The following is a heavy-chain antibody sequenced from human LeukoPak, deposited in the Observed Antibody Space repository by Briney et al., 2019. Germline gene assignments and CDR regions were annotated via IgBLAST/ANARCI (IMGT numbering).Heavy chain of an antibody. Sequence: GGSLRLSCAASGFTFSIYWMSWVRQAPGKGLEWVANIKQDGSEKYYVDSVKGRFTISRDNAKNPLYLQMNSLRAEDTAVYYCVRDAVTAYWGQGTLVTVSS. J-gene: IGHJ4*02. CDR1: GFTFSIYW. CDR2: IKQDGSEK. D-gene: IGHD1-14*01. CDR3: VRDAVTAY. V-gene: IGHV3-7*01.